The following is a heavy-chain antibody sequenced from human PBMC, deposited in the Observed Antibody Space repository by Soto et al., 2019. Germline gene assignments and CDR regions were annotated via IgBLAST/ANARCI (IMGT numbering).Heavy chain of an antibody. V-gene: IGHV3-13*01. CDR2: IGTAGDT. J-gene: IGHJ5*02. Sequence: EVQLVESGGGLVQPGGSLRLSCAASGFTYSSYDMHWVRQATGKGLEWVSTIGTAGDTYYPGSVKGRFTISRENAKNSLYLQMNSLRAGDTAVYYCARGGSSSWHAWKNWFDPWGQGTLVTVSS. D-gene: IGHD6-13*01. CDR3: ARGGSSSWHAWKNWFDP. CDR1: GFTYSSYD.